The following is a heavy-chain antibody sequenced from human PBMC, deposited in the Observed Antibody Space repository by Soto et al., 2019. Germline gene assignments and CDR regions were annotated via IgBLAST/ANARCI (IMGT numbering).Heavy chain of an antibody. CDR2: IYYSGST. CDR1: GGSISSGGYS. CDR3: ARGPYSSGWYYFDY. D-gene: IGHD6-19*01. V-gene: IGHV4-61*08. Sequence: PSETLSLTCAVSGGSISSGGYSWSWIRQPPGKGLEWIGYIYYSGSTNYNPSLKSRVTISVDTSKNQFSLKLSSVTAADTAVYYCARGPYSSGWYYFDYWGQGTLVTVSS. J-gene: IGHJ4*02.